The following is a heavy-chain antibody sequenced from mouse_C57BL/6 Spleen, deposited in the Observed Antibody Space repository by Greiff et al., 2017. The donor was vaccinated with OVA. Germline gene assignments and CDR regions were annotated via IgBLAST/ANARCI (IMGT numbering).Heavy chain of an antibody. CDR3: ARRWLLRAMDY. V-gene: IGHV5-17*01. CDR1: GFTFSDYG. CDR2: ISSGSSTI. J-gene: IGHJ4*01. Sequence: EVKLVESGGGLVKPGGSLKLSCAASGFTFSDYGMHWVRQAPEKGLEWVAYISSGSSTIYYADTVKGRFTLSRDNAKNTLFLQMTSLRSEDTAMYYCARRWLLRAMDYWGQGTSVTVSS. D-gene: IGHD2-3*01.